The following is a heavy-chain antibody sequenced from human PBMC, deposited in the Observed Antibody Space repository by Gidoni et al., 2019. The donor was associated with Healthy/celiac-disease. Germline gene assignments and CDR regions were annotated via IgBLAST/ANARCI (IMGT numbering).Heavy chain of an antibody. CDR1: GFTFSSYG. Sequence: QVQLVESGGGVVQPGRSLRLPCASSGFTFSSYGMHWVRQAPGKGLAWVAVIWYDGGNQYYADSVKGRFTISRDNSKSTLYLQMSSLRAEDTAVYYCARGEVGASYFDYWGQGTLVTVSS. J-gene: IGHJ4*02. V-gene: IGHV3-33*01. CDR2: IWYDGGNQ. CDR3: ARGEVGASYFDY. D-gene: IGHD1-26*01.